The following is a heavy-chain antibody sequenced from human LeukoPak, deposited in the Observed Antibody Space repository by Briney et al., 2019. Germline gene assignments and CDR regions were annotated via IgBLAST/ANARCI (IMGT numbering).Heavy chain of an antibody. CDR1: GGSISSYY. CDR2: IYCSGST. CDR3: ARRPSRSRHIDY. V-gene: IGHV4-59*08. J-gene: IGHJ4*02. D-gene: IGHD2-2*01. Sequence: SETLSLTCTVSGGSISSYYWSWIRQPPGKGLEWVGYIYCSGSTNYNASFKGRVSISEDTSKNQFSLKLSSGTAADTAVYYCARRPSRSRHIDYWGQGTLVTVSS.